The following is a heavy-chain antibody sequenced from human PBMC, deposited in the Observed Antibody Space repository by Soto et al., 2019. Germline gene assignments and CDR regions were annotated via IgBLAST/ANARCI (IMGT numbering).Heavy chain of an antibody. CDR3: ARGTGTPYYYGMDV. CDR2: IYHSGST. D-gene: IGHD1-1*01. CDR1: GGSISSGGYS. J-gene: IGHJ6*02. V-gene: IGHV4-30-2*01. Sequence: SETLSLTCAVSGGSISSGGYSWSWIRQPPGKGLEWIGYIYHSGSTYYNPSLKSRVTIPVDRSKNQFSLKLSSVTAADTAVYYCARGTGTPYYYGMDVWGQGTTVTVSS.